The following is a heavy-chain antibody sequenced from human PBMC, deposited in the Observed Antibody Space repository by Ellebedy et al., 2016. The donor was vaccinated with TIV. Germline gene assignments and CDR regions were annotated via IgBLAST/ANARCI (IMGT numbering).Heavy chain of an antibody. Sequence: PGGSLRLSCAASGFTFSSNWMHWVRQAPGKGLVWVSRINSDGSRSTYADSVKGRFTISRDNAKNTLYVQMNRLRAEETAVYYCARDGIVGGPTEYYLDSWGQGTLVTVSS. V-gene: IGHV3-74*01. CDR3: ARDGIVGGPTEYYLDS. CDR1: GFTFSSNW. D-gene: IGHD1-26*01. J-gene: IGHJ4*02. CDR2: INSDGSRS.